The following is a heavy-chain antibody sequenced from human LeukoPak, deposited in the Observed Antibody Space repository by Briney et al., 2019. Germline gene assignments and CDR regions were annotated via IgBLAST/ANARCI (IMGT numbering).Heavy chain of an antibody. V-gene: IGHV1-2*02. CDR3: ARDKPYRYYGSGRVDP. J-gene: IGHJ5*02. CDR1: GYTFTGYY. Sequence: GASVKVSCKAPGYTFTGYYMHWVRQAPGQGLEWMGWINPNSGGTNYAQKFQGRVTMTRDTSISTAYMELSRLRSDDTAVYYCARDKPYRYYGSGRVDPWGQGTLVTVSS. D-gene: IGHD3-10*01. CDR2: INPNSGGT.